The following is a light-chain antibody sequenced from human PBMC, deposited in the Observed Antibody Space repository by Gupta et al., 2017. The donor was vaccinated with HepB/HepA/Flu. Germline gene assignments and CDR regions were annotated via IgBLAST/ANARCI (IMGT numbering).Light chain of an antibody. J-gene: IGLJ2*01. V-gene: IGLV1-44*01. Sequence: QSVLPQPPSASGTPGQRVTISCSGGSSNIGSNSVHWYQQLPGTAPRLLIYTNIQRPSGVPDRFSGSKTGTSSSLAISGLQSEDEADYYCAAWDDTLKTVLIGGGTKLTVL. CDR1: SSNIGSNS. CDR3: AAWDDTLKTVL. CDR2: TNI.